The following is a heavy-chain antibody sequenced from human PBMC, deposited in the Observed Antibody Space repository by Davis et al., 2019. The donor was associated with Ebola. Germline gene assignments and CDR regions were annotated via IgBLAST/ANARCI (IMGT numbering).Heavy chain of an antibody. V-gene: IGHV3-48*02. D-gene: IGHD2-2*01. Sequence: PGGSLRLSCAASGFIFSSYSMNWVRQAPGKGLEWVSYISSSSSTIYYADSVKGRFTISRDNAKNSLYLQMNSLRDEDTAVYYCARDIVVVPAAIRSWDAFDIWGQGTMVTVSS. CDR3: ARDIVVVPAAIRSWDAFDI. CDR2: ISSSSSTI. J-gene: IGHJ3*02. CDR1: GFIFSSYS.